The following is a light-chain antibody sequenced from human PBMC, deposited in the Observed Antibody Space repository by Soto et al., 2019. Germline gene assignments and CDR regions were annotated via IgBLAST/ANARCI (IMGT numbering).Light chain of an antibody. V-gene: IGKV1-39*01. J-gene: IGKJ4*01. CDR2: AAS. Sequence: DIPMTHSSSSLSACVGDRITITCRASQSISSYLNWYQQKPGKAPKLLIYAASSLQSGVPSRFSGSGSGTDFTLTISSLQPEDFATYYCQQSYSTPLTFGGGTKVDIK. CDR1: QSISSY. CDR3: QQSYSTPLT.